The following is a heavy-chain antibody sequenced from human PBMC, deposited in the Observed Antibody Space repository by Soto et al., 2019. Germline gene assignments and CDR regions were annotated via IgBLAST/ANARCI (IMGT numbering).Heavy chain of an antibody. D-gene: IGHD5-12*01. V-gene: IGHV4-59*01. CDR2: IYYSGST. J-gene: IGHJ4*02. Sequence: SETLSLTCTVSGGSISSYYWSWIRQPPGKGLEWIGYIYYSGSTNYNPSLKSRITISVDTSKNQFSLKLSSVTAADTAVYYCARVEYSGYVDYWGQGTLVTVSS. CDR1: GGSISSYY. CDR3: ARVEYSGYVDY.